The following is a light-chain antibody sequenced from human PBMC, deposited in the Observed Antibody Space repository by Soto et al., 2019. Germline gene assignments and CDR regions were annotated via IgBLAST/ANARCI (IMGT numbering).Light chain of an antibody. V-gene: IGLV1-44*01. J-gene: IGLJ3*02. CDR3: AAWDDSLDGPV. Sequence: QSVLTQSPSASGTPGQWVTVSCSGSSSNIGSNTVTWYQQLPGTAPKLLIYRDDERPSGVPDRFSGSKSGTSASLAISGLQSEDEADYYCAAWDDSLDGPVFGGGTKVTVL. CDR2: RDD. CDR1: SSNIGSNT.